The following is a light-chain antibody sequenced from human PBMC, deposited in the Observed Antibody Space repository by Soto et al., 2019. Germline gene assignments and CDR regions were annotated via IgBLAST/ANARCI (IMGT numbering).Light chain of an antibody. V-gene: IGKV3-20*01. CDR2: GAS. J-gene: IGKJ5*01. CDR1: QSVSSSY. CDR3: QQYGSSHPVT. Sequence: EIVLTQSPGTLSLSPGERATLSCRASQSVSSSYLAWYQQKPGQAPRLLIYGASGSATGIPDRFSGSGSGTDFTLTINRLAPEDFAVYYGQQYGSSHPVTFGQGTRLEIK.